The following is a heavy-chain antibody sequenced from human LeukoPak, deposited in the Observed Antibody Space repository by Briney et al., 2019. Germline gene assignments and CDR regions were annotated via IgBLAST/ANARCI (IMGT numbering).Heavy chain of an antibody. V-gene: IGHV3-48*04. Sequence: PGGSLRLSCAASGFTFSSYSMNWVRQAPGKGLEWVSYISSSSSTIYYADSVKGRFTISRDNAKNSLYLQMDSLRAEDTAVYYCAKETWIVGATGYWGQGTLVTVSS. CDR1: GFTFSSYS. CDR3: AKETWIVGATGY. J-gene: IGHJ4*02. CDR2: ISSSSSTI. D-gene: IGHD1-26*01.